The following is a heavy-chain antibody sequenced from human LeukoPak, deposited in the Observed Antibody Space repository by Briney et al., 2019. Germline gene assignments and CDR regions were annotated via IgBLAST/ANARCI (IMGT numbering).Heavy chain of an antibody. D-gene: IGHD5-12*01. J-gene: IGHJ6*02. CDR1: GFTFSDYY. CDR2: ISSSGSTI. V-gene: IGHV3-11*01. Sequence: GGSLRLSCAASGFTFSDYYMSWIRRAPGKRLEWVSYISSSGSTIYYADSVKGRFTISRDNAKNSLYLQMNSLRAEDTAVYYCARDVWLRHLRSYYYYGMDVWGQGTTVTVSS. CDR3: ARDVWLRHLRSYYYYGMDV.